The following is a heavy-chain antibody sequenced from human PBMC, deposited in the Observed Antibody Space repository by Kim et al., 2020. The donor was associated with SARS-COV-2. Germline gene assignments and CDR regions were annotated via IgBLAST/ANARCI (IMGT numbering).Heavy chain of an antibody. CDR3: AREVNCSGGSCYSGGFDY. V-gene: IGHV4-31*02. Sequence: KSRVTISVDTSKNQFSLKLSSVTAADTAVYYCAREVNCSGGSCYSGGFDYWGQGTLVTVSS. J-gene: IGHJ4*02. D-gene: IGHD2-15*01.